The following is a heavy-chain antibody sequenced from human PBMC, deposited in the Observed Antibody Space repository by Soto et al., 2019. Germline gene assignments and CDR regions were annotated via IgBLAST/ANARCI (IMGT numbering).Heavy chain of an antibody. CDR2: ISYDGSNK. V-gene: IGHV3-30*18. CDR1: GFNCVSLG. J-gene: IGHJ4*02. CDR3: AKNHDYVWGVQDY. D-gene: IGHD3-16*01. Sequence: SQRLRCAAAGFNCVSLGMHRIRQTPGKGLEWVAVISYDGSNKYYADSVKGRFTISRDNSKNTLYLQMNSLRAEDTAVYYCAKNHDYVWGVQDYWGQGTLVTVSS.